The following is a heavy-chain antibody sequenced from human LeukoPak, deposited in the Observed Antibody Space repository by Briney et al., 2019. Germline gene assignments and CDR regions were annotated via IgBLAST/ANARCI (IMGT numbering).Heavy chain of an antibody. D-gene: IGHD2-15*01. V-gene: IGHV3-21*06. CDR1: GFTFSNYN. CDR2: ITTSSNGI. CDR3: ARRGG. Sequence: GGSLRLSCTASGFTFSNYNMNWVRRAPGKGLEWVSSITTSSNGIYYADSVKGRFTISRDNAKNSLYLQMNSLRVEDTAVYYCARRGGWGQGTLVTVSS. J-gene: IGHJ4*02.